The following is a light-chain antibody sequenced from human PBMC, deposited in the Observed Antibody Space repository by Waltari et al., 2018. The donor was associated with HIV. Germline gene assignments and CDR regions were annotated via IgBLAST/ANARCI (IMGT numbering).Light chain of an antibody. CDR1: NSNIGAGYD. CDR3: QSYDNSLSNVV. CDR2: DNR. Sequence: QSVLTQPPSVSGAPGQRVTISCTGRNSNIGAGYDAHWYQHLPGSAPKLLMFDNRKRPSGVPDRFSGSKSGTSASLVITGLQAADEAVYYCQSYDNSLSNVVFGGGTKLIVL. J-gene: IGLJ2*01. V-gene: IGLV1-40*01.